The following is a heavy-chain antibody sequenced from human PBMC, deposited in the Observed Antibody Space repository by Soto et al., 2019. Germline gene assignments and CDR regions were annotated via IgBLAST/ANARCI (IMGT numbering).Heavy chain of an antibody. CDR2: IKSKTDGGTT. D-gene: IGHD6-19*01. V-gene: IGHV3-15*07. J-gene: IGHJ6*02. Sequence: SCKVSGYTLTELSMHWVRQAPGKGLEWVGRIKSKTDGGTTDYAAPVKGRFTISRDDSKNTLYLQMNSLKTEDTAVYYCTTLGGAVAGTYYYYGMDVWGQGTTVTVSS. CDR3: TTLGGAVAGTYYYYGMDV. CDR1: GYTLTELS.